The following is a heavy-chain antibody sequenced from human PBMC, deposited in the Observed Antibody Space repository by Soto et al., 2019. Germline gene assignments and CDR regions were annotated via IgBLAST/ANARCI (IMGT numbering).Heavy chain of an antibody. CDR1: GFTFSSYG. J-gene: IGHJ4*02. CDR3: ARDLKAVAGMGLRY. V-gene: IGHV3-33*01. CDR2: IWYDGSNK. D-gene: IGHD6-19*01. Sequence: QVQLVESGGGVVQPGRSLRLSCAASGFTFSSYGMHWVRQAPGKGLEWVAVIWYDGSNKYYADSVKSRFTISRDNSKNTLYLQMNSLRAEDTAVYYCARDLKAVAGMGLRYWGQGTLVTVSS.